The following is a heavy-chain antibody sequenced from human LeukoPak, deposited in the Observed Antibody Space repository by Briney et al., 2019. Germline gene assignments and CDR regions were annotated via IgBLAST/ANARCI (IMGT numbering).Heavy chain of an antibody. D-gene: IGHD5-18*01. CDR1: GFSFSNSG. J-gene: IGHJ3*02. Sequence: PGGSLRLSCAASGFSFSNSGMHWVRQAPGKGLEWVAFMRYDGSSKFYTDSVKGRFTISRDNSKNTLYLQMNSLRAEDTAVYYCARRPRSGYSYGYGDDAFDIWGQGTMVTVSS. CDR3: ARRPRSGYSYGYGDDAFDI. V-gene: IGHV3-30*02. CDR2: MRYDGSSK.